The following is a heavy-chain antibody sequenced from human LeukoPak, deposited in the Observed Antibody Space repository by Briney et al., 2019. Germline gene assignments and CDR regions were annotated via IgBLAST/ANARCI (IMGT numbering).Heavy chain of an antibody. CDR2: IKTDGSIT. J-gene: IGHJ3*02. D-gene: IGHD3-16*01. CDR3: ARDKGWGWRQPGNAFDI. CDR1: GFTFSNFW. Sequence: GGSLRLSCAASGFTFSNFWMHWVRQGPGKGLEWVSRIKTDGSITTYADSVKGRITISRDNVKNTVYLEMKSLRGEDTAVYYCARDKGWGWRQPGNAFDIWGQGTMVTVSS. V-gene: IGHV3-74*01.